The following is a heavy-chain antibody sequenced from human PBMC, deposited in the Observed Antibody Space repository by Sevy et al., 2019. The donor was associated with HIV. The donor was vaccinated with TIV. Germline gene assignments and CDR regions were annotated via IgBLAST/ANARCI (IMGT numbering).Heavy chain of an antibody. Sequence: SETLSLTCSVSGDSITSSSYYWGWIRQPPGKGLEWIGIIYYRGNTYYNPSLKSRVTIFVDTSKNHFSLKLTSVTAADTAFHYCARRAYGSSHYFDYWGQGTLVTVSS. CDR1: GDSITSSSYY. V-gene: IGHV4-39*02. D-gene: IGHD6-13*01. CDR3: ARRAYGSSHYFDY. J-gene: IGHJ4*02. CDR2: IYYRGNT.